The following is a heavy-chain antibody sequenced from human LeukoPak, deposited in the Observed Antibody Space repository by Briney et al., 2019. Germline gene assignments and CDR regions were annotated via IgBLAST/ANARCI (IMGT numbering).Heavy chain of an antibody. J-gene: IGHJ4*02. Sequence: VSVKVSRQASGCTFTRYFIHWVRQAPGQGLEWMEWINPNSGGTNYAQKFQGRVTMTSDTSISTAYMELSRLRSDDTAVYYCAVDYGDYKFDYWGQGTLVTVSS. V-gene: IGHV1-2*02. CDR2: INPNSGGT. CDR3: AVDYGDYKFDY. CDR1: GCTFTRYF. D-gene: IGHD4-17*01.